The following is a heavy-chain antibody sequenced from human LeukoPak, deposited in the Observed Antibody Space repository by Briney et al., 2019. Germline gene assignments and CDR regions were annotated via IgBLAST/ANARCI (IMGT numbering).Heavy chain of an antibody. CDR3: ATKTITNSIPFDY. J-gene: IGHJ4*02. D-gene: IGHD4-23*01. Sequence: ASVTVSCKASGYTFTSYYMHWVRQARGQGQKWMGWIHPNTGGTKYASRFEGRVTMTRDTSISTAYMELGRLKSNDTAVYYCATKTITNSIPFDYWGQGTLVTVSS. V-gene: IGHV1-2*02. CDR2: IHPNTGGT. CDR1: GYTFTSYY.